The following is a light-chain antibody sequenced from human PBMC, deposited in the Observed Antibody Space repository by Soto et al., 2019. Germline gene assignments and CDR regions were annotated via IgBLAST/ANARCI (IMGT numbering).Light chain of an antibody. Sequence: QSALTQPASVSGSPGQSITISCTGTISDIGGHNYVSWYQQHPGKAPKLIIYEVINRASDVSNRFSASKSGNTASLTISGLQAEDEADYYCSSKTSSTTWVFGGGTQLTVL. J-gene: IGLJ3*02. CDR2: EVI. CDR1: ISDIGGHNY. V-gene: IGLV2-14*01. CDR3: SSKTSSTTWV.